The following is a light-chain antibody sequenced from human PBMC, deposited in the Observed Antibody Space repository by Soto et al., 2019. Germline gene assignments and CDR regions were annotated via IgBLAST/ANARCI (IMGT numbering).Light chain of an antibody. CDR2: GAS. Sequence: EIVMTQSPATLSVSPGERATLSCRASQSVSSNLAWYRQKPGQAPRLLIYGASTRATGIPARFSGSGSGTEFTLTISSLQSEDFAVYFCLQYINWPTFGQGTKVEIK. J-gene: IGKJ1*01. V-gene: IGKV3-15*01. CDR3: LQYINWPT. CDR1: QSVSSN.